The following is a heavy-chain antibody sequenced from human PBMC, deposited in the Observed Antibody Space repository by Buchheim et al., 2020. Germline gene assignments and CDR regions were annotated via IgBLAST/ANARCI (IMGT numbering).Heavy chain of an antibody. CDR1: GGSISSSYYY. V-gene: IGHV4-39*07. D-gene: IGHD3-16*01. CDR2: IHYSGNT. CDR3: ASLWGEYSLDY. J-gene: IGHJ4*02. Sequence: QVQLQESGPGLVKPSETLSLTCTVSGGSISSSYYYWGWIRQPPGKGLEWIGSIHYSGNTYYNPSLKSRVTISVDTSKNQFSRDLSSLTAADTAVYYCASLWGEYSLDYGGQGTL.